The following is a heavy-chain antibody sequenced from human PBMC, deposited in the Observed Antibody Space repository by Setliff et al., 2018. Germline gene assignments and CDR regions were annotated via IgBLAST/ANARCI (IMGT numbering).Heavy chain of an antibody. J-gene: IGHJ5*02. V-gene: IGHV3-73*01. CDR2: IRSKADKYAT. CDR1: GFTFSAYS. D-gene: IGHD6-19*01. CDR3: LLPCTSGWHNWADP. Sequence: GGSLRLSCETSGFTFSAYSLMWVRQASGKGLEWVGRIRSKADKYATDYGASAKGRFIISRDDSKKTAYLQMSSLRAEDTAMYYCLLPCTSGWHNWADPWGQGTLVTVSS.